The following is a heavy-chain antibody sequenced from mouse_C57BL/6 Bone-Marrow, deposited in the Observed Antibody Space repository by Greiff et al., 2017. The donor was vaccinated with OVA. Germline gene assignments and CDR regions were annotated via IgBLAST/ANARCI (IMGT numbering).Heavy chain of an antibody. V-gene: IGHV1-54*01. Sequence: QVQLKQSGAELVRPGPSVKVSFKASGYAFTNYLIEWVKQRPGQGLEWIGVINPGSGGTNYNEKFKGKATLTAEKSSSTAYMQLSSLTSEDSAVYFCARETLWAWFAYWGQGTLVTVSA. CDR3: ARETLWAWFAY. CDR1: GYAFTNYL. J-gene: IGHJ3*01. D-gene: IGHD1-1*02. CDR2: INPGSGGT.